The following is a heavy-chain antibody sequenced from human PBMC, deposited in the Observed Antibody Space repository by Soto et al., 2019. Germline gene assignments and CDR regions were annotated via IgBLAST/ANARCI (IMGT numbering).Heavy chain of an antibody. Sequence: GASVKVSCKASGYTFTSYGISWVRQAPGQGLEWMGWISAYNGNTNYAQKLQGRVTMTTDTSTSTAYMELRSLRSDDTAVYYCARDGTDIVVVVAATEYYYYGMDVWGQGTTVTSP. V-gene: IGHV1-18*04. J-gene: IGHJ6*02. CDR3: ARDGTDIVVVVAATEYYYYGMDV. CDR1: GYTFTSYG. CDR2: ISAYNGNT. D-gene: IGHD2-15*01.